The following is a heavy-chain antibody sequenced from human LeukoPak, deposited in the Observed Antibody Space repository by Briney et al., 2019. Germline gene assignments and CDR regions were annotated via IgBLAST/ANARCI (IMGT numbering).Heavy chain of an antibody. J-gene: IGHJ6*02. CDR2: INSDGSIT. CDR3: ARDAVDTANAV. CDR1: GFTFTTYW. V-gene: IGHV3-74*01. D-gene: IGHD5-18*01. Sequence: GGSLRLSCAASGFTFTTYWMHWVRQAPGKGLVWVSHINSDGSITSYADSVKGRFTISRDNTKNTLYLQMNSLRAEDTAVYYCARDAVDTANAVWGQGTTVTVSS.